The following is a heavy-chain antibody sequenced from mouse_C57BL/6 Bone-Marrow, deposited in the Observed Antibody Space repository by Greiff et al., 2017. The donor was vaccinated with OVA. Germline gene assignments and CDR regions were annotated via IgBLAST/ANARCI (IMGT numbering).Heavy chain of an antibody. CDR2: IRHKANGYTT. V-gene: IGHV7-3*01. CDR3: ARYSYVSKDY. Sequence: EVQRVESGGGLVQPGGSLSLSCAASGFTFTDYYMSWVRQPPGKALEWLGFIRHKANGYTTEYSASVKGWFTISRDNSQSILYLHMNALRAEDSATYYSARYSYVSKDYWGQGTSLTVSS. J-gene: IGHJ2*02. CDR1: GFTFTDYY. D-gene: IGHD1-1*01.